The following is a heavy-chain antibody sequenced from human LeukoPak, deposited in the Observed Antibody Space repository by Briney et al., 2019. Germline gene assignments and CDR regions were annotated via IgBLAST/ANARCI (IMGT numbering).Heavy chain of an antibody. CDR3: ARRTSGWYGIDY. CDR2: IYHSGST. J-gene: IGHJ4*02. Sequence: PSETLSLTCVVSGGSISSSNSWSWVRQPPGKGLEWIGEIYHSGSTNYNPSLKSRATMSVDKSKNQFSLNLSSVTAADTAVYYCARRTSGWYGIDYWGQGTLVTVSS. V-gene: IGHV4-4*02. CDR1: GGSISSSNS. D-gene: IGHD6-19*01.